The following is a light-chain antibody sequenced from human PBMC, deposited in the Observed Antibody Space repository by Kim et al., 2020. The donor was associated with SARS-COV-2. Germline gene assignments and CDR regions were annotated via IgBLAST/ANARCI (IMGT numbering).Light chain of an antibody. CDR3: AAWDDSLSGVV. CDR1: SYNIGNDS. J-gene: IGLJ2*01. V-gene: IGLV1-47*01. Sequence: PGKGLTISCSGCSYNIGNDSLYWYQQLPVMATKLLIYNRQRPSGVPDRFSGSKSGTSASLAISGLRSEDEGDYYCAAWDDSLSGVVFGGGTQLTVL. CDR2: NR.